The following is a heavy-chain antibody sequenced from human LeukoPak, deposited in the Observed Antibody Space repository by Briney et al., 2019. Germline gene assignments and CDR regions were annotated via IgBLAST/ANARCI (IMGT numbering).Heavy chain of an antibody. CDR1: GFTFVNYA. J-gene: IGHJ4*02. CDR2: ISWNSGSI. V-gene: IGHV3-9*01. Sequence: GPCLTPSYAASGFTFVNYAMHTVRQSPGTSLESVSGISWNSGSIGYADSVNGRFTISRDNAKNSLYLQMNSLRAEDTALYYCAKDVFAVLRDAFDYWGQGTLVTVSS. D-gene: IGHD5-24*01. CDR3: AKDVFAVLRDAFDY.